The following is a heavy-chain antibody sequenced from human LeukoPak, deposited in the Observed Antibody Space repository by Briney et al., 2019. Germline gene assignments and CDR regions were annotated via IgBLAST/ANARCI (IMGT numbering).Heavy chain of an antibody. CDR1: GFTFDDYG. CDR2: INWNGGST. J-gene: IGHJ4*02. Sequence: GGSLRLSCAASGFTFDDYGISWVRQAPGKGLAWVSGINWNGGSTGYADSVKGRFTISRDNVKSSLYLQMNSLRAEDTALYYCARERGYSGQWEFDYWGQGTLVTVSS. CDR3: ARERGYSGQWEFDY. V-gene: IGHV3-20*04. D-gene: IGHD5-12*01.